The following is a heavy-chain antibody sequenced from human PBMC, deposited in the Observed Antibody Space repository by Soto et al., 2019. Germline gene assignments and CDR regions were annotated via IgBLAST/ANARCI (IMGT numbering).Heavy chain of an antibody. D-gene: IGHD2-15*01. V-gene: IGHV3-53*01. Sequence: PGGSLRLSCAASEFTVTSNYMSWVRQAPGKGLEWVSVIYSGGSTYCADFVKGRFTISRDNSKNTVYLQMNSLRAEDTAVYYCARATYCTGGNCLLDYWGRGTLVTVSS. CDR2: IYSGGST. CDR1: EFTVTSNY. J-gene: IGHJ4*02. CDR3: ARATYCTGGNCLLDY.